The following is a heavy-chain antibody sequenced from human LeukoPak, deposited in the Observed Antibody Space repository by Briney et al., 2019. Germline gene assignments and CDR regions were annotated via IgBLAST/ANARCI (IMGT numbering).Heavy chain of an antibody. J-gene: IGHJ3*01. CDR3: ARQGMWGAFDF. V-gene: IGHV1-2*06. CDR1: GYTFTGCY. D-gene: IGHD1-26*01. CDR2: LNPNSGGT. Sequence: ASVKVSCKASGYTFTGCYMHWVRQAPGQGLEWMGRLNPNSGGTNYAQKFQGRVTMTRDTSISTAYMELSRLRSDDTAIYYCARQGMWGAFDFWGQGTMVTVSS.